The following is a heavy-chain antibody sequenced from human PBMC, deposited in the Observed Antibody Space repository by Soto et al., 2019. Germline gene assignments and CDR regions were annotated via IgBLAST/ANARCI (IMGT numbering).Heavy chain of an antibody. V-gene: IGHV3-33*01. J-gene: IGHJ6*02. D-gene: IGHD3-3*01. CDR3: ARDPRGFYDFWSGYSRDYYYGMDV. Sequence: PVGSLRLSCAASGFTFSSYSMHWVRQAPGKGLEWVAVIWYDGSNKYYADSVKGRFTISRDNSKNTLYLQMNSLRAEDTAVYYCARDPRGFYDFWSGYSRDYYYGMDVWGQGTTVTVSS. CDR2: IWYDGSNK. CDR1: GFTFSSYS.